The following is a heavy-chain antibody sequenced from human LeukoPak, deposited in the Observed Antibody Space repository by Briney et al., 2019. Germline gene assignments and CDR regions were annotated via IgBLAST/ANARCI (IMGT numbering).Heavy chain of an antibody. J-gene: IGHJ4*02. CDR3: AKGSGGSGSYCPYYFDY. CDR2: IYYSGST. V-gene: IGHV4-59*01. CDR1: GGSISSYY. D-gene: IGHD3-10*01. Sequence: SETLSLTCTVSGGSISSYYWSWIRQPPGKGLEWIGYIYYSGSTNYNPSLKSRVTISVDTSKNQVSLKLSSVTAADTAVYYCAKGSGGSGSYCPYYFDYWGQGTLVTVSS.